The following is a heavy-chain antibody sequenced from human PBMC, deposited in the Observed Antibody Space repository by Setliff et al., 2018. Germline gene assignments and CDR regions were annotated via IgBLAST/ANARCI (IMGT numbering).Heavy chain of an antibody. CDR3: ARAPRLEWILPTFDY. CDR2: ISAYTGKT. J-gene: IGHJ4*02. D-gene: IGHD3-3*01. Sequence: ASVKVSCKAVGYTFLSYGLSWVRQAPGQGLEWMGWISAYTGKTDYEQNFQGRVTMTTDTSTNTAYLELRCLRYDDTAVYFCARAPRLEWILPTFDYWGQGTPVTVS. CDR1: GYTFLSYG. V-gene: IGHV1-18*01.